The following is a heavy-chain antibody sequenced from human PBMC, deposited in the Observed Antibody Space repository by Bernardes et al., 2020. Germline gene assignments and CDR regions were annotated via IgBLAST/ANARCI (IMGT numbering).Heavy chain of an antibody. Sequence: GGSLRLSCAASGFTFSSYWMHWVRQAPGTGLVWVSRIGTDGSSTGYADSVKGRFTISRDNAKNTLYLQMNSLRAEDTAVYYCARVLGWVPDYWGQGTLVTVSS. D-gene: IGHD6-19*01. V-gene: IGHV3-74*01. J-gene: IGHJ4*02. CDR2: IGTDGSST. CDR3: ARVLGWVPDY. CDR1: GFTFSSYW.